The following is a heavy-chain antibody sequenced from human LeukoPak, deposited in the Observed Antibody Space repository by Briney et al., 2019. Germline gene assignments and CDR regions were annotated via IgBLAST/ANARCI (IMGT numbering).Heavy chain of an antibody. D-gene: IGHD1-7*01. V-gene: IGHV1-18*01. J-gene: IGHJ4*02. CDR1: GYTFTSYG. CDR3: ARGEGRTTELPFDY. CDR2: ISAYNGNT. Sequence: ASVKVSCKASGYTFTSYGTSWVRQAPGQGLEWMGWISAYNGNTNYAQKLQGRVTMTTDTSTSTAYMELRSLRSDDTAVYYCARGEGRTTELPFDYWGQGTLVTVSS.